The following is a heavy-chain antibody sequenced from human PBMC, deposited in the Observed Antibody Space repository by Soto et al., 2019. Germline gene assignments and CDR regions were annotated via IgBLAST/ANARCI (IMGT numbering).Heavy chain of an antibody. CDR1: GGSISSYY. V-gene: IGHV4-59*12. D-gene: IGHD3-22*01. Sequence: SETLSLTCTVSGGSISSYYWSWIRQPPGKGLEWIGYIYYSGSTNYNPSLKSRVTISVDTSKNQFSLKLSSVTAADTAVYYCARDQSYDSSGYQGGWFDPWGQGTLVTVPQ. CDR2: IYYSGST. J-gene: IGHJ5*02. CDR3: ARDQSYDSSGYQGGWFDP.